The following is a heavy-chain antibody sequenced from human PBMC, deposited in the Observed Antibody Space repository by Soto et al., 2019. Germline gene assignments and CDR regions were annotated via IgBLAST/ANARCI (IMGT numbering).Heavy chain of an antibody. Sequence: GGSLRLSCAASGFPFHSYSMNWVRQAPGRGLEWVSYIAGGGHTIYYADSVKGRFTISRDDAKSSLYLQMNSLRDDDTAIYYCARDPIGGSFDFWGQGTLVTVSS. CDR1: GFPFHSYS. CDR3: ARDPIGGSFDF. D-gene: IGHD5-12*01. V-gene: IGHV3-48*02. J-gene: IGHJ4*02. CDR2: IAGGGHTI.